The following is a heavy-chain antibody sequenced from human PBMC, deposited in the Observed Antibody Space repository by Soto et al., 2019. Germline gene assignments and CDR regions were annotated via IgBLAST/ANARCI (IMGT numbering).Heavy chain of an antibody. CDR3: AREKTFGDNKHNYMDV. V-gene: IGHV3-33*01. CDR2: IWSDGSNE. J-gene: IGHJ6*03. CDR1: EFTFSRHG. D-gene: IGHD3-10*01. Sequence: QVQLVESGGGVVQPGRSLRLSCAASEFTFSRHGMHWVRQAPGKGLQWGGVIWSDGSNEVYADSVKGRFIISRDNSKNILYQQMNSLRAEDTAVYYCAREKTFGDNKHNYMDVWGRGITVTVSS.